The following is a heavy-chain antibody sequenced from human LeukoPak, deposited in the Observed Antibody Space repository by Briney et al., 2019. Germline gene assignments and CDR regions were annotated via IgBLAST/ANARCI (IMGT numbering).Heavy chain of an antibody. CDR3: AVVVPTPRKHNTGWSIDF. CDR1: GGSFSGYY. Sequence: PSETLSLTCAVYGGSFSGYYWSWIRQPPGKGLEWIGEINHSGSTNYNPSLKSRVTISVDTSKNQFSLKLSSVTAAGTAVYYCAVVVPTPRKHNTGWSIDFWGQGTLVTVSS. J-gene: IGHJ4*02. CDR2: INHSGST. D-gene: IGHD6-19*01. V-gene: IGHV4-34*01.